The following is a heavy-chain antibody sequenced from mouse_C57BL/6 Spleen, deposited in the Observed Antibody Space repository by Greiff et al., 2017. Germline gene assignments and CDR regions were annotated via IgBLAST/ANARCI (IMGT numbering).Heavy chain of an antibody. D-gene: IGHD1-1*01. V-gene: IGHV5-4*01. CDR3: ARASYGSSHGYAMDY. CDR1: GFTFSSYA. J-gene: IGHJ4*01. CDR2: ISDGGSYT. Sequence: DVQLVESGGGLVKPGGSLKLSCAASGFTFSSYAMSWVRQTPEKRLEWVATISDGGSYTYYPDNVKGRFTISRDNAKNNLYLQMRHLKSEDTAMYYCARASYGSSHGYAMDYWGQGTSVTVSS.